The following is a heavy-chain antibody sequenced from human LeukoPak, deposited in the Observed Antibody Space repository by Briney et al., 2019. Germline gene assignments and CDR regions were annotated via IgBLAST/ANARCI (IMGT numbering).Heavy chain of an antibody. CDR1: GFTFSSYA. J-gene: IGHJ3*02. CDR3: AKLPYQGPDDAFDI. V-gene: IGHV3-30*18. CDR2: ISYDGSNK. Sequence: PGGSLRLSCAASGFTFSSYAMSWVRQAPGKGLEWVAVISYDGSNKYYADSVKGRFTISRDNSKNTLYLQMNSLRAEDTAVYYCAKLPYQGPDDAFDIWGQGTMVTVSS. D-gene: IGHD2-2*01.